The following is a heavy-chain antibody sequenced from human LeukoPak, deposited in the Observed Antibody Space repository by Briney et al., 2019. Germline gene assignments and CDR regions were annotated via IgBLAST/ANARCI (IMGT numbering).Heavy chain of an antibody. V-gene: IGHV1-18*01. CDR3: ARDPNIRYSYGRYYYYYGMDV. Sequence: AASVKVSCKPSGYTFTSYAISWLRQAPGQGLEWMGWISTYSGNTNYAQKLQGRITMTIETSTSTAYMELRSLRSDDTAVYYCARDPNIRYSYGRYYYYYGMDVWGQGTTVTVSS. J-gene: IGHJ6*02. D-gene: IGHD5-18*01. CDR1: GYTFTSYA. CDR2: ISTYSGNT.